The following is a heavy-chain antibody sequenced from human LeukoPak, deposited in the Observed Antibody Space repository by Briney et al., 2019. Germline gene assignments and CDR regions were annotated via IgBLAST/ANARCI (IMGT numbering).Heavy chain of an antibody. V-gene: IGHV3-21*01. CDR1: AFTFSSYS. J-gene: IGHJ3*02. D-gene: IGHD4-23*01. Sequence: PGGSLRLSCAASAFTFSSYSMNWVRQAPGKGLEGVSSISSSSSYIYYADSVTGRFTISRNNAKNSLYLQMNSLRAEDTAVYYCAGAGGNSHIWGQGTMVTVSS. CDR2: ISSSSSYI. CDR3: AGAGGNSHI.